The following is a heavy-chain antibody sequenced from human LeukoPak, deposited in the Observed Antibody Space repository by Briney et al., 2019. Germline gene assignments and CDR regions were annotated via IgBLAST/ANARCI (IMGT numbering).Heavy chain of an antibody. CDR1: GFTFSSYS. V-gene: IGHV3-48*01. D-gene: IGHD2-15*01. CDR2: ISSNSSTI. J-gene: IGHJ6*03. CDR3: ARAHCSGGSCYLYYYYYMDV. Sequence: PGGSLRLSCAASGFTFSSYSMNWVRQAPGKGLEWVSYISSNSSTIYYADSVKGRFTISRDNAKNSLYLQMNSLRAEDTAVYYCARAHCSGGSCYLYYYYYMDVWGKGTTVTVSS.